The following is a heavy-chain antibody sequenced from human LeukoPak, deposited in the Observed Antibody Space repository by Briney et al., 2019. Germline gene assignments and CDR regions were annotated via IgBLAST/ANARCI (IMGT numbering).Heavy chain of an antibody. CDR1: GFTFTNYA. V-gene: IGHV3-23*01. J-gene: IGHJ4*02. CDR3: AKASRQGAVASPLDY. D-gene: IGHD6-19*01. CDR2: IGGGGGTT. Sequence: GGSLRLSCSASGFTFTNYAMHWVRQAPGKGLEWGSVIGGGGGTTYYAASVKGRFTISRDNSKNTLYLQMNSLRAEDTAVYYCAKASRQGAVASPLDYWGQGTLVTVSS.